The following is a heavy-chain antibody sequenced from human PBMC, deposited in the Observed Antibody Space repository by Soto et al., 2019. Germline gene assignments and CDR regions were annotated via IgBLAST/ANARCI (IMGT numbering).Heavy chain of an antibody. CDR3: ARDRPHYYDSSGYYLGGFDI. CDR1: GGSISSSNW. J-gene: IGHJ3*02. CDR2: IYHSGST. D-gene: IGHD3-22*01. Sequence: PSETLSLTCAVSGGSISSSNWWSWVRQPPGKELEWIGEIYHSGSTNYNPSLKSRVTISVDKSKNQFSLKLSSVTAADTAVYYCARDRPHYYDSSGYYLGGFDISGEGTMVTVSS. V-gene: IGHV4-4*02.